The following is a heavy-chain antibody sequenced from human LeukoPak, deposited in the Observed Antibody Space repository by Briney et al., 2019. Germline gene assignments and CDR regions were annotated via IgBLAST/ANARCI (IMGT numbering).Heavy chain of an antibody. D-gene: IGHD3-9*01. CDR3: AKDHLDYDILTGLFDY. CDR2: IRYDGSNK. Sequence: GGSLRLSCAASGFTFSSYGMHWVRQAPGKGLEWVAFIRYDGSNKYYADSVKGRFTISRDNSKNTLYLQMNSLRAEDTAVYYCAKDHLDYDILTGLFDYWGQGTLVTVSS. J-gene: IGHJ4*02. V-gene: IGHV3-30*02. CDR1: GFTFSSYG.